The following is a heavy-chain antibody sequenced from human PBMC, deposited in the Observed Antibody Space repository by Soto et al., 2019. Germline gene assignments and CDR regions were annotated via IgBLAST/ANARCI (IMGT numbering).Heavy chain of an antibody. CDR3: TKRLDQYYSYLAV. J-gene: IGHJ6*03. D-gene: IGHD3-3*01. CDR1: GFTFGDYA. V-gene: IGHV3-49*03. CDR2: IRSKAYGGTT. Sequence: GGSLRLSCTASGFTFGDYAMSWFRQAPGKGLEWVGFIRSKAYGGTTEYAASVKGRFTISRDDSKSIAYLQMNSLKTEDTAVFYCTKRLDQYYSYLAVWGKGTTVTVPS.